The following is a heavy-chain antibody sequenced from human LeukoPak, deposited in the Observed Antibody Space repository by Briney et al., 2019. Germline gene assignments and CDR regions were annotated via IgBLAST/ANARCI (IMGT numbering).Heavy chain of an antibody. J-gene: IGHJ4*02. CDR2: INPGDSDT. CDR3: ARAKYGGKEGTFDY. Sequence: GESLKISCKASGYSFTTYWIGWVRQMPGKGLEWMGIINPGDSDTRNGPAFHGQVTISADKSVSTAYLQWSSLKAADTAMYYCARAKYGGKEGTFDYWGQGTLVTVSS. CDR1: GYSFTTYW. D-gene: IGHD4-23*01. V-gene: IGHV5-51*01.